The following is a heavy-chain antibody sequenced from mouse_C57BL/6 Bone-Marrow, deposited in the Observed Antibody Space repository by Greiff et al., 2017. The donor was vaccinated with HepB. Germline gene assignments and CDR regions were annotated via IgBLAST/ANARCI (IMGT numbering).Heavy chain of an antibody. CDR3: ARSRILRSAWFAY. V-gene: IGHV1-42*01. D-gene: IGHD1-1*01. CDR1: GYSFTGYY. CDR2: INPSTGGT. Sequence: EVQLQQSGPELVKPGASVKISCKASGYSFTGYYMNWVTQSPEKSLEWIGEINPSTGGTTYNQKFKAKATLTVDKSSSTAYMQLKSLTSEDSAVYYWARSRILRSAWFAYWGQGTLVTVSA. J-gene: IGHJ3*01.